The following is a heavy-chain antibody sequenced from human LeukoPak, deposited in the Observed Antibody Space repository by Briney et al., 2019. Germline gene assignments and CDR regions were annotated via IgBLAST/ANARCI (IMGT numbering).Heavy chain of an antibody. Sequence: GGSLRLSCAASGFTFSSYSMNWVRQAPGKGLEWVSSISSSSSNIYYADSVKGRFTISRDNSKNTLYLQMNSLRAEDTAVYYCAKAGSSGSYYFPAGSDYWGQGTLVTVSS. V-gene: IGHV3-21*04. CDR3: AKAGSSGSYYFPAGSDY. J-gene: IGHJ4*02. CDR2: ISSSSSNI. CDR1: GFTFSSYS. D-gene: IGHD1-26*01.